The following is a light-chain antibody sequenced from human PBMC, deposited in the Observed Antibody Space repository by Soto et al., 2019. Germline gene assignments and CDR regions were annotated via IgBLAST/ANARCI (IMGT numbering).Light chain of an antibody. CDR3: QQYERPPFS. Sequence: EIVLTQSPGTLSLFPGDRATLSCRASQRVSNSYLAWFQQKPGQAPRLLIYYASSTAAGVPDRVSGGGSGTDFTLTISALEPEDFALYFCQQYERPPFSFGQGTRLEI. J-gene: IGKJ2*01. CDR1: QRVSNSY. CDR2: YAS. V-gene: IGKV3-20*01.